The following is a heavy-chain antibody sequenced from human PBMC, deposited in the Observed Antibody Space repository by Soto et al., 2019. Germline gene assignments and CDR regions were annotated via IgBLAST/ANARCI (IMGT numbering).Heavy chain of an antibody. CDR2: ISAYNGNT. CDR1: GYSFTNYG. D-gene: IGHD6-19*01. Sequence: QDQLVQSGVEVKKPGASVKVSCKASGYSFTNYGITWVRQAPGQGFEWMGWISAYNGNTNYAQKFQGRVTMTTDASTGPAYLELRGLGSDETAGYYWAEDRGVAPPVAGNTHYYYYMDVWGKGTTVTVSS. CDR3: AEDRGVAPPVAGNTHYYYYMDV. J-gene: IGHJ6*03. V-gene: IGHV1-18*01.